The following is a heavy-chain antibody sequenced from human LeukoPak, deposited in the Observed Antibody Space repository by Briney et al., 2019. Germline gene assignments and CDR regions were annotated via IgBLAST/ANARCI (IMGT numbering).Heavy chain of an antibody. CDR1: GYTFTGYY. D-gene: IGHD1-1*01. Sequence: ASVKVSCKASGYTFTGYYLHWVRQAPGQGLQWVGWIIPNSGATNSGQMFQGRLTMTRDTSIATAYMELSRLTSDDTAVYYCARSNSNSFDIWGQGTMVTVSS. CDR3: ARSNSNSFDI. V-gene: IGHV1-2*02. J-gene: IGHJ3*02. CDR2: IIPNSGAT.